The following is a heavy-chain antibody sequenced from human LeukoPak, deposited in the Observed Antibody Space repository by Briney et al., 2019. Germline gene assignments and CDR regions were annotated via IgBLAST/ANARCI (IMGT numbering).Heavy chain of an antibody. V-gene: IGHV3-23*01. Sequence: GGSLRLSCAASVFTFSSYVMSCVRQAPGKGLEWVSAISGSGVSTYYADSVQGRFTFSSDNSQNTMYFQMSSLIAEAPAGYFFSKDLHRSGSSFDYWGQGTLVTVSS. J-gene: IGHJ4*02. D-gene: IGHD3-10*01. CDR3: SKDLHRSGSSFDY. CDR2: ISGSGVST. CDR1: VFTFSSYV.